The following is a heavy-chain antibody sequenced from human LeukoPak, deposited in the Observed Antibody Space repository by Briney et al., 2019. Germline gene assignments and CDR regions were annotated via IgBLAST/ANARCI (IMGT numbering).Heavy chain of an antibody. V-gene: IGHV1-2*02. CDR2: IHPRSGET. CDR3: ARDGENGTGSYYGGCFDY. CDR1: GYSFTAFY. Sequence: ASVKVSCKASGYSFTAFYIHWVRQAPGQGLEWMGWIHPRSGETNYAYKFRGRVTMTRDTSISTTYMDLGSLGSDDTAVYYCARDGENGTGSYYGGCFDYWGQGTLVTVSS. D-gene: IGHD3-10*01. J-gene: IGHJ4*02.